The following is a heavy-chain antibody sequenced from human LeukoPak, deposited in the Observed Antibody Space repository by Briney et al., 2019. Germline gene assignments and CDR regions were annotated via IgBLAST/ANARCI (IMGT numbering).Heavy chain of an antibody. V-gene: IGHV1-69*06. Sequence: GSSVKVSCKASGGTFSSYAISWVRQAPGQGLEWMGGIIPIFGTANYAQKFQGRVTITADKSTSTAYMELSSLRSEDTAVYYCATRLAKGYTGANDYWGQGTLVTVSS. J-gene: IGHJ4*02. CDR2: IIPIFGTA. D-gene: IGHD1-1*01. CDR1: GGTFSSYA. CDR3: ATRLAKGYTGANDY.